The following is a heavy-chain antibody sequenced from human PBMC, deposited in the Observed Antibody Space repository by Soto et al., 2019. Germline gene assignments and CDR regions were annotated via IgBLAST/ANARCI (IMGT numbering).Heavy chain of an antibody. CDR1: GGTFSSYA. D-gene: IGHD4-17*01. J-gene: IGHJ6*02. V-gene: IGHV1-69*13. CDR3: AKDFPGTTVTTPYYYYYGMDV. Sequence: SVKVSCKASGGTFSSYAISWVRQAPGQGLEWMGGIIPIFGTANYAQKFQGRVTITADESTSTAYMELSSLRSEDTAVYYCAKDFPGTTVTTPYYYYYGMDVWGQGTTVTVSS. CDR2: IIPIFGTA.